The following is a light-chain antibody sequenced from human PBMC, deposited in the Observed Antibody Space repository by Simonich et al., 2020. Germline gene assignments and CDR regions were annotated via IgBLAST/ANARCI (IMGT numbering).Light chain of an antibody. CDR2: DVS. CDR1: SSDVGGYNY. Sequence: QSALTQPRSVSGSPGQSVTISCTGTSSDVGGYNYVSWYQQHPGKDPKLMIYDVSKRPPGVPDRFSGSKSGNTASLPMSGLQAEDEADYYCQSYDSSLSGSVFGGGTKLTVL. V-gene: IGLV2-11*01. J-gene: IGLJ2*01. CDR3: QSYDSSLSGSV.